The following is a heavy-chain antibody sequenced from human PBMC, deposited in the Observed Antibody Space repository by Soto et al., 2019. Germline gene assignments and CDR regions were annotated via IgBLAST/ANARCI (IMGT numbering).Heavy chain of an antibody. CDR2: IYPGYXNT. Sequence: GASLPISSTGSRASLSSACIVRVRQMPGKDLQWRGIIYPGYXNTRYSPSSQGQVTISADKSISTAYLRWSSLKASATAMHYCARAGVLETPPTKYGMEGGRQGTTVTVSS. D-gene: IGHD2-15*01. CDR1: RASLSSAC. CDR3: ARAGVLETPPTKYGMEG. V-gene: IGHV5-51*01. J-gene: IGHJ6*02.